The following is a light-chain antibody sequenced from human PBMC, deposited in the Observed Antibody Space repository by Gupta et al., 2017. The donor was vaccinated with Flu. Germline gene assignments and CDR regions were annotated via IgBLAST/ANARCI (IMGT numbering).Light chain of an antibody. V-gene: IGKV3-20*01. Sequence: EIVLTQSPGTLSLSQGERATLSCTASQSVTSSNLAWYQQKRGQAPRLLIYGASSRATGIPDRFSGSGSGTDFTLTISRLEPEDCAVYFCQQYGRSPTTFGQGTKVEIK. CDR3: QQYGRSPTT. J-gene: IGKJ1*01. CDR1: QSVTSSN. CDR2: GAS.